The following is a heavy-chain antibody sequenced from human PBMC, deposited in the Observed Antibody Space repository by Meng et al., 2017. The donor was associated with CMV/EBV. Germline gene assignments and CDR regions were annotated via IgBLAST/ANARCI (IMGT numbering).Heavy chain of an antibody. V-gene: IGHV3-11*01. Sequence: GGSLRLSCAASGFTFSDYYMSWIRQAPGKGLEWVSYISSSGSTIYYADSVKGRFTISRDNAKNSLYLQMNSLRAEDTAVYYCARHTLYYYGSGSYSFAAVVSGEYYYYYGMDVWGQGTTVTVSS. J-gene: IGHJ6*02. D-gene: IGHD3-10*01. CDR2: ISSSGSTI. CDR1: GFTFSDYY. CDR3: ARHTLYYYGSGSYSFAAVVSGEYYYYYGMDV.